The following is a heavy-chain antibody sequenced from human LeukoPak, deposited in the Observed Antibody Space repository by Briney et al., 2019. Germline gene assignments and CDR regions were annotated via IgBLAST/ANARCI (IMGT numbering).Heavy chain of an antibody. CDR3: ARGFDGANAFDL. J-gene: IGHJ3*01. CDR1: RFIISVYW. V-gene: IGHV3-7*01. CDR2: IKQDGSEK. Sequence: PGGSLRLSCVASRFIISVYWMNWVRQAPGKGQEWVANIKQDGSEKYYVDSVKGRFTISRDNAKNSVYLQMNSLRAEDTAVYYCARGFDGANAFDLWGQGTLVTVSS.